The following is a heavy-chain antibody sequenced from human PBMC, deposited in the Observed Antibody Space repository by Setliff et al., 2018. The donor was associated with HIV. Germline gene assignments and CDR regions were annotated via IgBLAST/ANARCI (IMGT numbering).Heavy chain of an antibody. CDR1: GFTFSSYG. D-gene: IGHD6-19*01. J-gene: IGHJ4*02. CDR3: AKDLGTYSSGRALDS. V-gene: IGHV3-23*01. Sequence: LRLSCAASGFTFSSYGMSWVRQAPGKGLEWVSTFADSAVITLYADSVKGRFTMSRDNSKNTLYLHMTGLRADDTAIYYCAKDLGTYSSGRALDSWGQGALVTVSS. CDR2: FADSAVIT.